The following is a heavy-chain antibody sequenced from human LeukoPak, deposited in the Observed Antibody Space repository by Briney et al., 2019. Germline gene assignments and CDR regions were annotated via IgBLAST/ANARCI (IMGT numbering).Heavy chain of an antibody. CDR2: INHSGST. Sequence: SETLSLTCAVYGGSFSGYYWSWIRQPPGKGLEWIGEINHSGSTNYNPSLKSRVTISVDTSKSQFSLKLSSVTAADTAVYYCARDSGTTGEVKFDPWGQGTLVTVSS. CDR1: GGSFSGYY. V-gene: IGHV4-34*01. CDR3: ARDSGTTGEVKFDP. D-gene: IGHD3-10*01. J-gene: IGHJ5*02.